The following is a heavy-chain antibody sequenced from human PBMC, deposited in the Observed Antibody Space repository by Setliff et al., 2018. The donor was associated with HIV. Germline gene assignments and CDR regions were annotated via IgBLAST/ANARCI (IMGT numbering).Heavy chain of an antibody. D-gene: IGHD3-22*01. CDR1: GDSVSGYY. J-gene: IGHJ3*02. V-gene: IGHV4-4*07. CDR3: ARDRIEVLADSPHDVFDI. CDR2: VHNNAGS. Sequence: KPSETLSLTCAVSGDSVSGYYWSWLRQPAGRGLEWIGRVHNNAGSNYNPSLKSRVTMSVDTAKNQLSLKLTAVSAADTAVYYCARDRIEVLADSPHDVFDIWGRGIMVTVSS.